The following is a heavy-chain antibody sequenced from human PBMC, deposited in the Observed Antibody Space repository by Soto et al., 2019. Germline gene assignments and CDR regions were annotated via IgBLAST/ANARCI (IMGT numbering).Heavy chain of an antibody. V-gene: IGHV4-30-2*01. CDR2: IYHSGST. J-gene: IGHJ5*02. Sequence: QLQLQESGSGLVKPSQTLSLTCAVSGGSISSGGYSWNWIRQPPGKGLEWIGYIYHSGSTYYNPSLQSRVIISVDKSKNQFSLKLTCVTAADTAVYYCARDQLEGNWFDPWGQGTLVTVSS. CDR1: GGSISSGGYS. CDR3: ARDQLEGNWFDP. D-gene: IGHD1-1*01.